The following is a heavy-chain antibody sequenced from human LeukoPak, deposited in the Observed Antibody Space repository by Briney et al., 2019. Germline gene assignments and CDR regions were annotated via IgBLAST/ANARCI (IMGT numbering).Heavy chain of an antibody. D-gene: IGHD1-26*01. J-gene: IGHJ6*02. CDR3: ARGDGSRRGTYGMDV. CDR2: ISSSGSTI. CDR1: GFTFSNYE. Sequence: GGSLRLSCAASGFTFSNYEMNWVRQGPGKGLEWVLYISSSGSTISYADSVKGRFTISRDNAKNSLYLQMNSLRAEDTATYYCARGDGSRRGTYGMDVWGQGTTVTVSS. V-gene: IGHV3-48*03.